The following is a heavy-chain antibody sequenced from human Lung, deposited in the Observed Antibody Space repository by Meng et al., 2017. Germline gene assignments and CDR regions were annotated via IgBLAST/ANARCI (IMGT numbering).Heavy chain of an antibody. Sequence: QVQLPESGPGLVRPSATLSLTCNVSGDSVSSGGYYWSWLRQPPGKGLEWIGYVYFSGSTNYNPSLKIRVTISLDTSKNQFSLKLNSVTAADTAVYYCARGGTVVNLGYWGPGTLVTVSS. CDR2: VYFSGST. J-gene: IGHJ4*02. V-gene: IGHV4-61*08. CDR1: GDSVSSGGYY. CDR3: ARGGTVVNLGY. D-gene: IGHD4-23*01.